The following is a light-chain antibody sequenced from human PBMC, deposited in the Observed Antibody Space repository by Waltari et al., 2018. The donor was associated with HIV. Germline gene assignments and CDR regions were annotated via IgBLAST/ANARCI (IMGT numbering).Light chain of an antibody. CDR1: SGSIASNY. CDR3: QSYDSSNQGV. J-gene: IGLJ3*02. Sequence: NFMLTQPHSVSESPGKTVTISCTRTSGSIASNYVQRYQQRPGSSPTTVIYEDNQRPSGVPDRFSGSIDSSSNSAPLTISGLKTEDEADYYCQSYDSSNQGVFGGGTKLTVL. CDR2: EDN. V-gene: IGLV6-57*01.